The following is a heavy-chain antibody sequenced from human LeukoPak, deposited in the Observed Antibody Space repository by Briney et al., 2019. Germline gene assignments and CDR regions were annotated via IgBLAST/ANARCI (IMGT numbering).Heavy chain of an antibody. V-gene: IGHV4-34*01. CDR1: GGSFSGYY. J-gene: IGHJ4*02. D-gene: IGHD5-18*01. Sequence: SQTLSLTCAVYGGSFSGYYWSWIRQPPGKGLEWIGEINHSGSTNYNPSLKSRVTISVDTSKNQFSLKLSSVTAADTAVYYCARGRGYSYGSPLRYYFDYWGQGTLVTVSS. CDR3: ARGRGYSYGSPLRYYFDY. CDR2: INHSGST.